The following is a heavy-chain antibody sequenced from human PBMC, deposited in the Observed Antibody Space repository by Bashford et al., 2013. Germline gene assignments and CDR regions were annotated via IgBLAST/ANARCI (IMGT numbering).Heavy chain of an antibody. V-gene: IGHV1-3*01. CDR2: INAGNGNT. J-gene: IGHJ6*02. CDR3: ARVYTDIAGMDV. D-gene: IGHD2-15*01. Sequence: ASVKVSCKASGYTFTSYAMHWVRQAPGQRLEWMGWINAGNGNTKYSQKFQGRVTITRDTSASTAYMELSSLRSEDTAVYYCARVYTDIAGMDVWGQGTTVTVSS. CDR1: GYTFTSYA.